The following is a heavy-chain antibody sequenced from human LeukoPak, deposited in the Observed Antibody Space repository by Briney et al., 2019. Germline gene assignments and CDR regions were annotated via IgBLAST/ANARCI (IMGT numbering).Heavy chain of an antibody. CDR3: ARGGRRGWPYYYMDV. D-gene: IGHD6-19*01. CDR2: INPNSGGT. J-gene: IGHJ6*03. Sequence: ASVKVSCKASGYTFTGYYMHWVRQAPGQGLEWMGWINPNSGGTNYAQKFQGRVTMTRDTSISTAYMELSRLRSDDTAVYYCARGGRRGWPYYYMDVWGKGTTVTVSS. V-gene: IGHV1-2*02. CDR1: GYTFTGYY.